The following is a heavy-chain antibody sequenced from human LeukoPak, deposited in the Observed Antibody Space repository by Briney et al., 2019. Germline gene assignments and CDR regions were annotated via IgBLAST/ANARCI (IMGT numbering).Heavy chain of an antibody. Sequence: NASETLSLTCAVYGGSFSGYYWSWIRQPPGKGLEWIGEINHSGSTNYNPFLKSRVTISVDTSKNQFSLKLSSVTAADTAVYYCCAVAGTYWGQGTLVTVSS. V-gene: IGHV4-34*01. CDR1: GGSFSGYY. J-gene: IGHJ4*02. D-gene: IGHD6-19*01. CDR3: CAVAGTY. CDR2: INHSGST.